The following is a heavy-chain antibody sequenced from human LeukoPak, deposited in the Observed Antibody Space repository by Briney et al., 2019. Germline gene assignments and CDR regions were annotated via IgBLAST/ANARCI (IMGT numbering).Heavy chain of an antibody. CDR1: GFTFSSYC. CDR2: ICYDGSNK. D-gene: IGHD4-23*01. Sequence: PGRSLTLSCAASGFTFSSYCMHWVRQAPGKGLEWVAVICYDGSNKYYADSVKGRFTISRDNSKNTLYLQMNSLRAEDTAVYYCARDPYGGIDYWGQGTLVTVSS. J-gene: IGHJ4*02. V-gene: IGHV3-33*01. CDR3: ARDPYGGIDY.